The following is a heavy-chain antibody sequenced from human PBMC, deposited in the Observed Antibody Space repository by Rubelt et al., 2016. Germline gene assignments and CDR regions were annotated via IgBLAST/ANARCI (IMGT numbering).Heavy chain of an antibody. V-gene: IGHV4-59*08. CDR3: ARLGPYPGGMDV. Sequence: QVQLQESGPGLVKPSETLSLTCTVSGGSISSYYWSWIRQPPGKGLEWIGYIYYSGSTNYNPSLKSRVTISVDTSKNQFSLKLSLVTAADTAVYYCARLGPYPGGMDVWGQGTTVTVSS. D-gene: IGHD1-26*01. CDR2: IYYSGST. CDR1: GGSISSYY. J-gene: IGHJ6*02.